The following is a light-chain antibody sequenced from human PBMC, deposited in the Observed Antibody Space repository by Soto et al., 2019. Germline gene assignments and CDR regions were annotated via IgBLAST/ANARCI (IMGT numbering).Light chain of an antibody. Sequence: IQMTQSPSSVSASVGDRVTMTCRASQGVGGWLAWYQQKPGKVPKLLIYAASTLQSGVPSRFSGSGSGTDFTLTISCLQSEDFATYYCQQYYSYPPTFGQGTKVDIK. J-gene: IGKJ1*01. CDR2: AAS. V-gene: IGKV1-12*01. CDR3: QQYYSYPPT. CDR1: QGVGGW.